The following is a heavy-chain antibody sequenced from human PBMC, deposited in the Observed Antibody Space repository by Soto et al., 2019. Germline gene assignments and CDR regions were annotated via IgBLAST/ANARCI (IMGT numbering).Heavy chain of an antibody. Sequence: SETLSLTCAVSGVSISSGNWWTWFRQSPQRGLEYIGEIFHDGTANYYPSFERRVAISVDTSKNQFSLKLTSVTAADTAIYFCARLVYDTRLNYMYFDSWGQGTLVTVSS. CDR1: GVSISSGNW. J-gene: IGHJ4*02. CDR3: ARLVYDTRLNYMYFDS. D-gene: IGHD3-10*01. V-gene: IGHV4-4*02. CDR2: IFHDGTA.